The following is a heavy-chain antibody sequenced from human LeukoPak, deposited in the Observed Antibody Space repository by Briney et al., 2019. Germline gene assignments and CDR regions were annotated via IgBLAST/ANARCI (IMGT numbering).Heavy chain of an antibody. CDR2: INWNGGST. V-gene: IGHV3-20*04. CDR3: ARALYYGSRLYGMDV. D-gene: IGHD3-10*01. J-gene: IGHJ6*02. Sequence: GGSLRLSCAASGFPFSSYSMNWVRQAPGKGLEWVSGINWNGGSTGYADSVKGRFTISRDNAKNSLYLQMNSLRAEDTALYYCARALYYGSRLYGMDVWGQGTTVTVSS. CDR1: GFPFSSYS.